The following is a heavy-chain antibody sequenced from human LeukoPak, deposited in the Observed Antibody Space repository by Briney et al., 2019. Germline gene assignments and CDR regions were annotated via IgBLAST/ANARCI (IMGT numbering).Heavy chain of an antibody. V-gene: IGHV3-33*01. CDR3: TRGKNYGDVIDY. CDR1: GFSVSGYW. Sequence: GGSLRLSCAVSGFSVSGYWMTWVRQAPGKGLEWVAVIWYDANNYNYADSVRGRFTISRDNAENTLYLQMNSLRAEDTAVYYCTRGKNYGDVIDYWGQGTLVTVSS. J-gene: IGHJ4*02. D-gene: IGHD4-17*01. CDR2: IWYDANNY.